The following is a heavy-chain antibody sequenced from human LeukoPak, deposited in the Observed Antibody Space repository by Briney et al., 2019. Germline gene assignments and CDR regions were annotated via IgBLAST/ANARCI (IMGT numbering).Heavy chain of an antibody. Sequence: SQTLSLTCGVYGESFSGFYWSWIRQTPGKGLQWIGEINHSGDINYNPSLESRVTISVDMSKRQFYLRLSSVTAADKAVYYCARRDFALFGVITSFDSWGQGTRVTISS. CDR1: GESFSGFY. J-gene: IGHJ4*02. V-gene: IGHV4-34*01. CDR3: ARRDFALFGVITSFDS. D-gene: IGHD3-3*01. CDR2: INHSGDI.